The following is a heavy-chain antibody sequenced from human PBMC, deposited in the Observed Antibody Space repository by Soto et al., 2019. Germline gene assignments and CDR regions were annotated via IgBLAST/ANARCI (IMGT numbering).Heavy chain of an antibody. Sequence: QVQLQESGPGLVKPSQTLSLTCTVSGGSISSGGYYWSWIRQHPGKGLEWIGYIYYSGSTYYNPSLKSRVITSVDTSKNQFSLKLSSVTAADTAVYYCATLGGAIDYYYYGMDVWGQGTTVTVSS. V-gene: IGHV4-31*03. CDR2: IYYSGST. J-gene: IGHJ6*02. CDR1: GGSISSGGYY. CDR3: ATLGGAIDYYYYGMDV. D-gene: IGHD3-16*02.